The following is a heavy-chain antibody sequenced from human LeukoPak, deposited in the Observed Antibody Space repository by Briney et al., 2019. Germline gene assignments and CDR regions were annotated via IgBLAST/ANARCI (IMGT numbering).Heavy chain of an antibody. CDR1: GGSISSYY. J-gene: IGHJ3*02. CDR2: IYYSGST. CDR3: ARLVTDAFDI. Sequence: SETLSLTCTVSGGSISSYYWSWIRQPPGKGLEWIGYIYYSGSTNYNPSLKSRVTISVDTSKNQFSLKLSSVTAADTAVYYCARLVTDAFDIWGQGTMVTASS. V-gene: IGHV4-59*08.